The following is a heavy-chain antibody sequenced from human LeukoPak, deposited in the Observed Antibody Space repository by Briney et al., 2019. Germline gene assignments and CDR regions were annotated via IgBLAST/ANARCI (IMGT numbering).Heavy chain of an antibody. D-gene: IGHD6-6*01. CDR3: AKAVVAARPLIRYFDY. CDR2: ISGSGGST. J-gene: IGHJ4*02. V-gene: IGHV3-23*01. Sequence: QAGGSLRLSCAASGFTFSSYWMSWVRQAPGKGLEWVSAISGSGGSTYYADSVKGRFTISRDNSKNTLYLQMNSLRAEDTAVYYCAKAVVAARPLIRYFDYWGQGTLVTVSS. CDR1: GFTFSSYW.